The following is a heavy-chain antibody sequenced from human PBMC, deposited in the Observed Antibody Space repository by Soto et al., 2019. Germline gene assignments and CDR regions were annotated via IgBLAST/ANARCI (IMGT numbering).Heavy chain of an antibody. Sequence: PGGSLRLSCVASGFTFSSYAMRWVRQAPGKGLEWVSTISKDGGSTNSADSVKGRFTISRDNSKNTVYLQMNSLRAEDTAIYYCAKDHVPDRRSLSDHYHYGMDVWGQGTMVTVSS. D-gene: IGHD3-10*01. CDR3: AKDHVPDRRSLSDHYHYGMDV. V-gene: IGHV3-23*01. J-gene: IGHJ6*02. CDR1: GFTFSSYA. CDR2: ISKDGGST.